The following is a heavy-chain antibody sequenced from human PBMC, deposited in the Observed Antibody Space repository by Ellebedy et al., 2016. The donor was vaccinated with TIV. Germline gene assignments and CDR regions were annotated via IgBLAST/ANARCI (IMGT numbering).Heavy chain of an antibody. CDR2: TYYRSKWYN. CDR1: GGSVSRNSAA. J-gene: IGHJ5*02. CDR3: ARHLRYSSSWYSHNWFDP. V-gene: IGHV6-1*01. D-gene: IGHD6-13*01. Sequence: SQTLSLTXXISGGSVSRNSAAWNWIRQSPSRGLEWLGRTYYRSKWYNDYAVSVKSRITINPDTSKNQFSLQLNSVTPEDTAVYYCARHLRYSSSWYSHNWFDPWGQGTLVTVSS.